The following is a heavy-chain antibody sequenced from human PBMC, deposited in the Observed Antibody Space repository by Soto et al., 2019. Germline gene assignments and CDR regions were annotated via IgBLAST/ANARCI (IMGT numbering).Heavy chain of an antibody. CDR3: TREDF. V-gene: IGHV1-3*01. J-gene: IGHJ4*02. Sequence: VPFVQSGAEVKRPGASVKLSCKASGYTFTNYVIHWVRQAPGQGLEWMGWIFGGNGNTAYSQKFQGRATITRDTFASTAYMELSSLTSEDTAVYYCTREDFWGQGTLITVSS. CDR1: GYTFTNYV. CDR2: IFGGNGNT.